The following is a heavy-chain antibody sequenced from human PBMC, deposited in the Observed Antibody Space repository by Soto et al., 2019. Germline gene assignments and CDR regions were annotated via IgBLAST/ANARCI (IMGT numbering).Heavy chain of an antibody. V-gene: IGHV4-59*01. CDR3: AREGIYGYFY. J-gene: IGHJ4*02. Sequence: SETLSLTCTVSGGSISSYYWSWIRQSPGKGLEWIGYIYYSGITNYNPSLKSRATISVDTSKNQFSLKLRSVTAADTAVYYCAREGIYGYFYWGLGTLVTVSS. CDR1: GGSISSYY. D-gene: IGHD5-18*01. CDR2: IYYSGIT.